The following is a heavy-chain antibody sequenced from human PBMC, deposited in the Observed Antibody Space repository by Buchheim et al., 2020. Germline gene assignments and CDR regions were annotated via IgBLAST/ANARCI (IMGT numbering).Heavy chain of an antibody. D-gene: IGHD1-26*01. CDR2: ISYDGSNT. Sequence: QVQLVESGGGVVQPGRSLRLSCAASGFTFSSYAMHWVRQAPGKGLEWVAVISYDGSNTYYADSVKGRFTISRDNSKNTLYLQMNSMRAEDTAVYYCARDTRASYYYYGMDVWGQRTT. CDR3: ARDTRASYYYYGMDV. CDR1: GFTFSSYA. V-gene: IGHV3-30-3*01. J-gene: IGHJ6*02.